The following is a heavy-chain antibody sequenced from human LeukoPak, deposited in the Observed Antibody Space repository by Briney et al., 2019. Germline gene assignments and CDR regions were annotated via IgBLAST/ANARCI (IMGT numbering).Heavy chain of an antibody. CDR3: AKDGIAARLRPFDY. J-gene: IGHJ4*02. CDR2: ISDDGNNK. Sequence: GGSLRLSCAASGFTFSSYAMHWVRQAPGKGLEWVAVISDDGNNKYYADSVKGRFTISRDNSKNTLYLQMNSLRAEDTAVYYCAKDGIAARLRPFDYWGQGTLVTVSS. V-gene: IGHV3-30-3*01. CDR1: GFTFSSYA. D-gene: IGHD6-6*01.